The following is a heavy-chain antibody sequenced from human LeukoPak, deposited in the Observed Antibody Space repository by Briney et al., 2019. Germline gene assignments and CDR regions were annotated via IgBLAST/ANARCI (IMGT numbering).Heavy chain of an antibody. CDR1: GFTFSSYW. D-gene: IGHD1-26*01. V-gene: IGHV3-7*01. J-gene: IGHJ4*02. CDR2: IKPDGSLI. CDR3: AKWELYSGFYYIDY. Sequence: GGSLRLSCAASGFTFSSYWMTWVRQGPGKGLEWVANIKPDGSLIYYVDSVKGRFTISRDNAKNSLYLQMNSLRAEDTAVYYCAKWELYSGFYYIDYWGQGTLVTVSS.